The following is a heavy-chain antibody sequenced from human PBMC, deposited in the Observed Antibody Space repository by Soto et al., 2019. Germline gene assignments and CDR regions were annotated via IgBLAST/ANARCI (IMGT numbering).Heavy chain of an antibody. J-gene: IGHJ4*02. Sequence: QVQLQESGPGLVKPSQTLSLTCTVSGGSISSGGYYWSWIRQHPGKGLEWIGYIYYSGSTYYNPSLKSRVTISVDTSKNQFPLKLSSVTAADTAVYYCARTSGGMVAATAYYFDYWGQGTLVTVSS. V-gene: IGHV4-31*03. D-gene: IGHD2-15*01. CDR1: GGSISSGGYY. CDR3: ARTSGGMVAATAYYFDY. CDR2: IYYSGST.